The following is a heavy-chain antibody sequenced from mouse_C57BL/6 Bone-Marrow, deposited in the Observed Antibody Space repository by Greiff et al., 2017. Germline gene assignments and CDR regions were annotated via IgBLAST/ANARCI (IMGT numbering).Heavy chain of an antibody. V-gene: IGHV1-50*01. CDR3: ARRAYYYGSSSWFAY. CDR1: GYTFTSYW. J-gene: IGHJ3*01. CDR2: IDPSDSYT. Sequence: QVHVKQPGAELVKPGASVKLSCKASGYTFTSYWMQWVKQRPGQGLEWIGEIDPSDSYTNYNQKFKGKATLTVDTSSSTAYMQRSSLTSEDAAVYYCARRAYYYGSSSWFAYWGQGTLVTVSA. D-gene: IGHD1-1*01.